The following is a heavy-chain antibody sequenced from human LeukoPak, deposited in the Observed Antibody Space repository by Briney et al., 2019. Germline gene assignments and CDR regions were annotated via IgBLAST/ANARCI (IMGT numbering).Heavy chain of an antibody. D-gene: IGHD6-13*01. Sequence: ASVKVSCKASGYIFSVYALIWVRQAPGQGLELMGWINTSTGNPTYAQGFTGRFLFSLDTFVSTAYLQISNLKPEDTAVYYCARDSFRIAAAGNHNWFDPWGQGTLVTVSS. CDR1: GYIFSVYA. J-gene: IGHJ5*02. CDR2: INTSTGNP. V-gene: IGHV7-4-1*02. CDR3: ARDSFRIAAAGNHNWFDP.